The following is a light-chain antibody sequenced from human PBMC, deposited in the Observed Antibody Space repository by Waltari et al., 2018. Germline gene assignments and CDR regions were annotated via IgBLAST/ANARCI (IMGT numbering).Light chain of an antibody. CDR2: RND. J-gene: IGLJ3*02. CDR1: SSNIGRNR. CDR3: AAWDDSLNAWI. Sequence: QSLLTQPPSISGAPGQRVTISCSGGSSNIGRNRVNWYEQVPGTAPKLVMFRNDQRPSGVSDRCSGSKSGTSAALGINGLLSADENDYTCAAWDDSLNAWIFGGGTRLTVL. V-gene: IGLV1-44*01.